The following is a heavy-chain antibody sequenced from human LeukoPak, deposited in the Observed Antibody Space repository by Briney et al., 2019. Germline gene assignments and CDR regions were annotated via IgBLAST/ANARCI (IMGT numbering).Heavy chain of an antibody. Sequence: ASVKVSCKASGYTFTSYGISWVRQAPGQGLEWMGWISAYNGNTNYAQKLQGRVTMTTDTSTSTAYMELRSLRSDDTAVYYCARDHAPYCSGGSCYLVYWGQGTLVTVSS. D-gene: IGHD2-15*01. CDR2: ISAYNGNT. CDR1: GYTFTSYG. V-gene: IGHV1-18*01. J-gene: IGHJ4*02. CDR3: ARDHAPYCSGGSCYLVY.